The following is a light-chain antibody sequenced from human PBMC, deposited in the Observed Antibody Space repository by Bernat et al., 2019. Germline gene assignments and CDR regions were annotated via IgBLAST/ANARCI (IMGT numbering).Light chain of an antibody. Sequence: QSALTQPASVSGSPGQSITISCTGTSSDIGAYNYVSWYQQHPGKAPKLLICNVTNRPSGGSSRFSGSKSGNTASLTISGLQADDEADYYCKSYTTTSTPYVFGTGTKVTVL. V-gene: IGLV2-14*03. CDR1: SSDIGAYNY. CDR3: KSYTTTSTPYV. J-gene: IGLJ1*01. CDR2: NVT.